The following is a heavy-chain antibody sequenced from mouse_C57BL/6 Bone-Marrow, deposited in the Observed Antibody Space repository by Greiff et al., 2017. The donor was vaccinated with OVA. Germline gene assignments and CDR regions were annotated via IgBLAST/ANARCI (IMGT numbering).Heavy chain of an antibody. Sequence: EVKLMESGGDLVKPGGSLKLSCAASGFTFSSYGMSWVRQTPDKRLEWVATISSGGSYTYYPDSVKGRFTISRDNAKNTLYLQMSSQKSEDTAMYYCARHGPYYYAMDYWGQGTSVTVSS. J-gene: IGHJ4*01. CDR2: ISSGGSYT. V-gene: IGHV5-6*01. CDR1: GFTFSSYG. CDR3: ARHGPYYYAMDY.